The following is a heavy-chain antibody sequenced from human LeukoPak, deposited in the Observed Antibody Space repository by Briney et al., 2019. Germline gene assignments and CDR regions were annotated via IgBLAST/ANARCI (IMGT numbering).Heavy chain of an antibody. V-gene: IGHV3-23*01. Sequence: GGSLRLSCAASGFTFRSYAMSWVRQAPGKGLEWVSAISGSGGSTYYADSVKGRFTISRDNSKNTLYLQMNSLRAEDTAVYYCAKDLNGSGSYYLTLYYYYMDVWGKGTTVTVSS. CDR3: AKDLNGSGSYYLTLYYYYMDV. D-gene: IGHD3-10*01. CDR1: GFTFRSYA. CDR2: ISGSGGST. J-gene: IGHJ6*03.